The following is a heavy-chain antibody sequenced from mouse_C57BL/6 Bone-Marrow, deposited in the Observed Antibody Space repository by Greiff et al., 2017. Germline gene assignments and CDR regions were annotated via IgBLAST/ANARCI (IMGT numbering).Heavy chain of an antibody. J-gene: IGHJ2*02. D-gene: IGHD2-9*01. CDR1: GYTFTNYW. CDR2: IYPDGSCT. CDR3: ARREGGRPPALVNYYMDY. V-gene: IGHV1-63*01. Sequence: QVQLQQSGAGLVRPGTSVKMSCTASGYTFTNYWIAWARQRPGHGLEWIGDIYPDGSCTNYHETFKGQATLTADKSSSTLYLQFSSLTSEDSAIYSCARREGGRPPALVNYYMDYWGQGTSLTVSS.